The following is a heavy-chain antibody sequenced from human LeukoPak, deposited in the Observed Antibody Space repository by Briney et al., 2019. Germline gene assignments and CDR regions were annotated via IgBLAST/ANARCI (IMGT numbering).Heavy chain of an antibody. D-gene: IGHD5-18*01. CDR3: ATSTNSYGYDY. V-gene: IGHV1-2*06. Sequence: ASVKVSXKASGYTFTGYYMHWVRQAPGQGLEWMGRINPNSGGTNYAQKFQGRVTMTRDTSISTAYMELSRLRSDDTAVYYCATSTNSYGYDYWGQGTLVTVSS. CDR1: GYTFTGYY. J-gene: IGHJ4*02. CDR2: INPNSGGT.